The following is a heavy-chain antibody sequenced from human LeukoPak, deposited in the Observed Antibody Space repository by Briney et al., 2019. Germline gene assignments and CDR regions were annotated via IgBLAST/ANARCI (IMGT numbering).Heavy chain of an antibody. V-gene: IGHV3-21*01. J-gene: IGHJ3*02. D-gene: IGHD3-16*02. CDR2: ISSSSSYI. CDR3: VREPDYVWGSYRNTDHHACDI. CDR1: GFTFSSYS. Sequence: GGSLRLSCAASGFTFSSYSMNWVRQAPGKGLEWVSSISSSSSYIYYADSVKGRFTISRDNAKNSLYLQMNSLRAEDTAVYYCVREPDYVWGSYRNTDHHACDIWGENTVVTVSS.